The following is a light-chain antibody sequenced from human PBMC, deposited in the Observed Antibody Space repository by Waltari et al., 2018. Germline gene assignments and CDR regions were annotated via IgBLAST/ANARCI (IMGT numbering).Light chain of an antibody. V-gene: IGKV3-11*01. CDR2: DVS. J-gene: IGKJ5*01. Sequence: EIVLTQSPATLSLSPGERATLSCRASQSVSNHLAWYQKTPGQAPRLLIYDVSNRATGIPARFSGSGSGTDFTLTISSLELEDFAVYYCQQRANRPITFGQGTRLEIK. CDR3: QQRANRPIT. CDR1: QSVSNH.